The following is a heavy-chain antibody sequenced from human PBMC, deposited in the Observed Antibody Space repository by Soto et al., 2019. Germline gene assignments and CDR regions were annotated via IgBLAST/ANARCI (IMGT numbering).Heavy chain of an antibody. CDR3: AKCFWSGPDAFDI. D-gene: IGHD3-3*01. J-gene: IGHJ3*02. V-gene: IGHV3-23*01. CDR1: GFTFSSYA. Sequence: EVQLLESGGGLVQPGGSLRLSCAASGFTFSSYAMSWVRQAPGKGLEWVSTISGSGGSTYDADAVKGRFTISRDNSKNTLYLQMNSLRAEDTAVYFCAKCFWSGPDAFDIWGQGPMVTVSS. CDR2: ISGSGGST.